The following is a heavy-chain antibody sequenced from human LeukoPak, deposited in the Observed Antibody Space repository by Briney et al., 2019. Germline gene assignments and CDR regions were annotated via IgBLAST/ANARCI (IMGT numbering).Heavy chain of an antibody. CDR2: INHSGST. J-gene: IGHJ4*02. D-gene: IGHD2-15*01. V-gene: IGHV4-34*01. Sequence: SETLSLTCAVYGGSFSGYYWSWIRQPPGKGLEWIGEINHSGSTIYNPSLKSRVTISVDTSKNQFSLKLSSVTAADTAVYYCARGLHCSGGSCYSADYWGQGTLVTVSS. CDR3: ARGLHCSGGSCYSADY. CDR1: GGSFSGYY.